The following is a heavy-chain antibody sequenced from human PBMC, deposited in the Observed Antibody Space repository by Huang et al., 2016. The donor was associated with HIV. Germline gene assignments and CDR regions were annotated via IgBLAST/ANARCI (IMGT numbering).Heavy chain of an antibody. J-gene: IGHJ3*02. CDR2: IVTCFSVT. CDR1: GGSFNSLA. V-gene: IGHV1-69*10. D-gene: IGHD6-13*01. CDR3: AREGQTWYGKPIAAFEI. Sequence: VQLVQSGAKVKRPGTSVKISCKASGGSFNSLAFNWVRQSPGQGRQYMGGIVTCFSVTNYAEKLRGRLTISADKSTSTVFMELRGLTSEDTAVFFCAREGQTWYGKPIAAFEIWGQGTTVIVSP.